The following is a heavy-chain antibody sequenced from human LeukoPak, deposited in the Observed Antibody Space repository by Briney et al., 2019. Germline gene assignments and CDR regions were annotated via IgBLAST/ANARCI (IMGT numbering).Heavy chain of an antibody. CDR3: ARPVVATIDAFDI. J-gene: IGHJ3*02. V-gene: IGHV5-51*01. CDR2: IYPGDSDT. D-gene: IGHD5-12*01. CDR1: GYSFTNYW. Sequence: GESLKISCKGSGYSFTNYWIGWVRQMPGKGLEWMGIIYPGDSDTRYSPSFQGQVTISADKSISTAYLQWSSLKASDTAMYYCARPVVATIDAFDIWGQGTMVTVSS.